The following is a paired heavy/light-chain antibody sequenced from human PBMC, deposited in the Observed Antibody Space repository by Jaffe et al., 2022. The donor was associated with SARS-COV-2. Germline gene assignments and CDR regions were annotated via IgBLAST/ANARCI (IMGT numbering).Light chain of an antibody. J-gene: IGLJ3*02. CDR2: DNN. CDR3: GTWDSSLNTGT. Sequence: QSVLTQPPSVSAAPGQKVTISCSGSSFNIGNNYVSWYQQLPGTAPKLLIYDNNKRPSGIPDRFSGSKSGTSATLAITGLQTGDEADYYCGTWDSSLNTGTFGQGTK. CDR1: SFNIGNNY. V-gene: IGLV1-51*01.
Heavy chain of an antibody. CDR1: GGSISSNSYY. V-gene: IGHV4-39*01. J-gene: IGHJ2*01. D-gene: IGHD3-10*01. CDR2: TYYSGST. Sequence: QLQLQESGPGLVKPAETLSLTCTVSGGSISSNSYYWAWIRQPPGKGPEWIGSTYYSGSTYYNPSLRSRVIIFVDTSKSKFSLKLNYVTTADTAVYYCARSRGSYYYDPGSYDNYWNFDLWGRGTLVAVSS. CDR3: ARSRGSYYYDPGSYDNYWNFDL.